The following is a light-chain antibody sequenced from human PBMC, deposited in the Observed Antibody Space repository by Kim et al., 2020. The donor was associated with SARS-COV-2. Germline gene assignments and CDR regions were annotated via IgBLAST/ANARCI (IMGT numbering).Light chain of an antibody. J-gene: IGLJ1*01. CDR2: QDT. Sequence: VSPGQTASITCSGNRLGDKYACWYQQKPGQSPVLVIYQDTKRPSGIPERFSGANSGNTATLTISRTQAMDEADYYCQAWDSRSYVFGTGTKVTVL. CDR3: QAWDSRSYV. V-gene: IGLV3-1*01. CDR1: RLGDKY.